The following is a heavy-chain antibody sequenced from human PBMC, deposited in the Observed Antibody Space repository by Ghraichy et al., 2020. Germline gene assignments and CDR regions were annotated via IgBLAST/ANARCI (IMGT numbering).Heavy chain of an antibody. Sequence: GSLRLSCAASGFTFSSYGMHWVRQAPGKGLEWVAFIRYDGSNKYYADSVKGRFTISRDNSKNTLYLQMNSLRAEDTAVYYCAKGSRFLEWLENSYYFDYWGQGTLVTVSS. CDR3: AKGSRFLEWLENSYYFDY. CDR2: IRYDGSNK. J-gene: IGHJ4*02. CDR1: GFTFSSYG. V-gene: IGHV3-30*02. D-gene: IGHD3-3*01.